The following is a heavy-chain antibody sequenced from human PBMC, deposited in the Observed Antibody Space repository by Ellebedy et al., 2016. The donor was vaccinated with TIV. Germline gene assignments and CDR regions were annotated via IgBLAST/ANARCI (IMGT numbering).Heavy chain of an antibody. D-gene: IGHD3-16*01. Sequence: SQTLSLTCVISGDSDSTDIGWNWIRQSPSRGLEWLGRTYYRSKWNNDYAVSLKSRITINPDTSKNQFSLQLNSVIPDDTAVYYCARGWFGSGMGVWGQGTTVTVSS. CDR1: GDSDSTDIG. J-gene: IGHJ6*02. V-gene: IGHV6-1*01. CDR2: TYYRSKWNN. CDR3: ARGWFGSGMGV.